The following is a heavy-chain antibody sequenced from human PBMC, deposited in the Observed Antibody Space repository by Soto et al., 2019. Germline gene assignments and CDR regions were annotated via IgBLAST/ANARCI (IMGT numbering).Heavy chain of an antibody. V-gene: IGHV6-1*01. Sequence: SQTLSLTCAISGDSVSSNSAAWNWIRQSPSRGLGWLGRTYYRSKWYNDYAVSVKSRITINPDTSKNQFSLQLNSVTPEDTAVYYCARALPPYSSCWYDGFDIWGQGTMVTVSS. CDR1: GDSVSSNSAA. CDR2: TYYRSKWYN. J-gene: IGHJ3*02. CDR3: ARALPPYSSCWYDGFDI. D-gene: IGHD6-13*01.